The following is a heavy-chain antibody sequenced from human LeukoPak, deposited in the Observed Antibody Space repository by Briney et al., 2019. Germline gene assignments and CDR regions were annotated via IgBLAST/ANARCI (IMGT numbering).Heavy chain of an antibody. V-gene: IGHV3-64*01. CDR3: ARSAGRYDILTGLPAYFDL. D-gene: IGHD3-9*01. CDR2: ISSNGGST. J-gene: IGHJ2*01. CDR1: GFTFSSYA. Sequence: PGGSLRLSCAASGFTFSSYAMHWVRQAPGKGLEYVSAISSNGGSTYYANSVKGRFTISRDNSKNTLYLQMGSLRAEDMAVYYCARSAGRYDILTGLPAYFDLWGRGTLVTVSS.